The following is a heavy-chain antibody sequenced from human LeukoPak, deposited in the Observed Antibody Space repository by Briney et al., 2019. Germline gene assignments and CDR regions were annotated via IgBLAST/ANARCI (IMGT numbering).Heavy chain of an antibody. CDR2: IYYSGST. J-gene: IGHJ4*02. D-gene: IGHD2-8*01. CDR3: AREFQSYCTNGLCHYFDY. V-gene: IGHV4-59*12. CDR1: GGSISTYY. Sequence: SETLSLTCTVSGGSISTYYWSWIRQPPGKGLEWIGYIYYSGSTNYNPSLKSRVTISVDTSKNQISLKLSSMTAADTAVYYCAREFQSYCTNGLCHYFDYWGQGTLVTVSS.